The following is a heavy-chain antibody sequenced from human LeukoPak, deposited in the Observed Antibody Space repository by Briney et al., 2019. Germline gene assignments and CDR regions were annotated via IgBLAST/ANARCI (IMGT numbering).Heavy chain of an antibody. CDR1: GFTFSSYW. V-gene: IGHV3-7*01. CDR2: IKQDGSEK. Sequence: GSVRLSCAASGFTFSSYWMSWVRQAPGKGLEWVANIKQDGSEKYYVDSVKGRFTISRDNAKNSLYLQMNSLRAEDTAVYYCAKPEYCSSTSCRDAFDIWGQGTMVTVSS. CDR3: AKPEYCSSTSCRDAFDI. J-gene: IGHJ3*02. D-gene: IGHD2-2*01.